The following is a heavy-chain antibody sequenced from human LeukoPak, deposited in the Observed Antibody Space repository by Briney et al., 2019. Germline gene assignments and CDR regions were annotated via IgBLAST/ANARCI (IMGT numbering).Heavy chain of an antibody. CDR3: ARDQDIVVVVAALRQREMGGFDP. CDR2: MNPTSGNT. D-gene: IGHD2-15*01. CDR1: GYTFTSYD. J-gene: IGHJ5*02. Sequence: ASVKVSCKAAGYTFTSYDINWVRQAPGQGLEWMGWMNPTSGNTGYAQKFQGRVTMTRNTSISTAYMELSSLRSDDTAVYYCARDQDIVVVVAALRQREMGGFDPWGQGTLVTVSS. V-gene: IGHV1-8*01.